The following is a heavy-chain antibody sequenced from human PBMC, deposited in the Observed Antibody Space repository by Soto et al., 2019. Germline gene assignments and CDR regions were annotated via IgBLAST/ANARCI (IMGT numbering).Heavy chain of an antibody. CDR3: ATGPHPNIRWPYYFDS. CDR1: CFALANLP. Sequence: GGPLRRSWVGSCFALANLPMNWVRQTPGKGPEWIAYISPRGDNINDTEYVQGRFTISTDNARNSLYLQMNSLRDEDAALYYCATGPHPNIRWPYYFDSWGQGVPVTVSS. CDR2: ISPRGDNI. J-gene: IGHJ4*02. D-gene: IGHD6-13*01. V-gene: IGHV3-48*02.